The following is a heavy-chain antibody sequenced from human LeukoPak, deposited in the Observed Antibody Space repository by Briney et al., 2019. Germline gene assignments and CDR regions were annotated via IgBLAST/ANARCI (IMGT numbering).Heavy chain of an antibody. CDR3: ARAESRGWAYFDY. J-gene: IGHJ4*02. CDR2: IYYSGST. D-gene: IGHD6-19*01. CDR1: DVSIFRSNW. Sequence: PSETLSLTCTVSDVSIFRSNWWSWIRQPPGKGLGWIGYIYYSGSTNYNPSLKSRVTISVDTSENQFSLKLSSVTAADTAVYYCARAESRGWAYFDYWGQGTLVTVSS. V-gene: IGHV4-59*01.